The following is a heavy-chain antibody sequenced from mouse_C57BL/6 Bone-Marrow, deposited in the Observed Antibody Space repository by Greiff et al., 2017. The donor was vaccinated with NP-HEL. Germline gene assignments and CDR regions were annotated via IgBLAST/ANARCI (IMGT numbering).Heavy chain of an antibody. Sequence: QVQLKESGAELVRPGASVTLSCKASGYTFTDYEMHWVKQTPVHGLEWIGAIDPETGGTAYNQKFKGKAILTADKSSSTAYMELRSLTSEDSAVYYCTRPDYYGSSPFAYWGQGTLVTVSA. CDR3: TRPDYYGSSPFAY. CDR2: IDPETGGT. D-gene: IGHD1-1*01. CDR1: GYTFTDYE. V-gene: IGHV1-15*01. J-gene: IGHJ3*01.